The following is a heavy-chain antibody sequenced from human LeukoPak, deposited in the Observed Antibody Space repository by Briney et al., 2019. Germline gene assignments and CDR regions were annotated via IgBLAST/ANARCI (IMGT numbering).Heavy chain of an antibody. CDR2: IYPGDSRT. J-gene: IGHJ2*01. V-gene: IGHV5-51*01. CDR1: GYTFTRYW. D-gene: IGHD3-16*01. CDR3: ARQLGITKDFLYFDL. Sequence: GESLKISCTGSGYTFTRYWIAWVRQKPGKGLEWMGIIYPGDSRTIYSPSFQGQVSMSVDKSINTAHLHWSSLKASDTAMYYCARQLGITKDFLYFDLWGRGTLVTVPS.